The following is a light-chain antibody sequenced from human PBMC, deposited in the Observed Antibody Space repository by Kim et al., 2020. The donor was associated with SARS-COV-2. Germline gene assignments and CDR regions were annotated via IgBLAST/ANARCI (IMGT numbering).Light chain of an antibody. CDR2: SNN. J-gene: IGLJ1*01. CDR3: AAWDDSLNDYV. CDR1: SSNIGSNT. Sequence: QGVTISCSGSSSNIGSNTVNWYQQLPGTAPKLLIYSNNQRPSGVPDRFSGSKSGTSASLAISGLQSEDEADYYCAAWDDSLNDYVFGTGTKVTVL. V-gene: IGLV1-44*01.